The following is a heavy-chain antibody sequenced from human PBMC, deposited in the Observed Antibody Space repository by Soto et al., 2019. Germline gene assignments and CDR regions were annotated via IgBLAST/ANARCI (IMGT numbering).Heavy chain of an antibody. J-gene: IGHJ3*01. D-gene: IGHD1-1*01. CDR2: ISNDGSDK. Sequence: QVQLVESGGGVVQPGRSLILSCAATGFSFRDYGMHWVRQAAGKGLEWVAVISNDGSDKFYADSVKGRFTISRDNAKNTLWLQIICLITEGTAVYYCARDRIYKWNPRGAFDFWGQGTTDAVSS. CDR3: ARDRIYKWNPRGAFDF. CDR1: GFSFRDYG. V-gene: IGHV3-30*03.